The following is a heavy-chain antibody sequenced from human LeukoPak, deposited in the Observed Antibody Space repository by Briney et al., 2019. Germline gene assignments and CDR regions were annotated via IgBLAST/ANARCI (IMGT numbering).Heavy chain of an antibody. D-gene: IGHD3-10*01. CDR1: RFTFSSYA. J-gene: IGHJ3*02. Sequence: TGGSLRLSCAASRFTFSSYAMSWVRQAPGKGLEWVSAISGSGGSTYYADSVKGRFTISRDNSKNTLYLQMNSLRAEDTAVYYCARRWFGEDDAFDIWGQGTMVTVSS. V-gene: IGHV3-23*01. CDR2: ISGSGGST. CDR3: ARRWFGEDDAFDI.